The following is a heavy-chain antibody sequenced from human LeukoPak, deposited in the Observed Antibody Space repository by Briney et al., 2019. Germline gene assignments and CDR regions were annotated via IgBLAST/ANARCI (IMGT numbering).Heavy chain of an antibody. CDR1: GFDFIDFY. Sequence: GGSLRLSCAPSGFDFIDFYMTWIRPAPGKGLECVSYISSSGTIIYYEDSVKGRFTLSRDNAKNSLYLQMYSLRAEDLAVYYCSRSHADTDNGFYMDVWGKGTTVTVSS. D-gene: IGHD5-18*01. V-gene: IGHV3-11*04. CDR3: SRSHADTDNGFYMDV. J-gene: IGHJ6*03. CDR2: ISSSGTII.